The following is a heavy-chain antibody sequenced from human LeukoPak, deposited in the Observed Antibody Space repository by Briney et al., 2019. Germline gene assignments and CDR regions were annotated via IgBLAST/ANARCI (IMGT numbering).Heavy chain of an antibody. Sequence: ASVKVSRKASGGTFSSYAISWVRQAPGQGLEWMGRIIPIFGTANYAQKFQGRVTITTDESTSTAYMELSSLRSEDTAVYYCARARYYYDSSGYGLDYWGQGTLVTVSS. CDR2: IIPIFGTA. J-gene: IGHJ4*02. D-gene: IGHD3-22*01. CDR3: ARARYYYDSSGYGLDY. CDR1: GGTFSSYA. V-gene: IGHV1-69*05.